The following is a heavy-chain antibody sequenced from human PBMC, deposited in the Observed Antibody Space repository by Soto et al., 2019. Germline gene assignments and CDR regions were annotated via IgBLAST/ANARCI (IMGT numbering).Heavy chain of an antibody. CDR2: ISYDGSNK. Sequence: PGGSLRLSCAASGFTFSSYAMRWVRQAPGKGLEWVAVISYDGSNKYYADYVKGRFTITRDNSKNTLYLQMNSLRAEDTAVYYCARAYYDILTGYYKTYGAFDIWGQGT. J-gene: IGHJ3*02. V-gene: IGHV3-30-3*01. CDR3: ARAYYDILTGYYKTYGAFDI. D-gene: IGHD3-9*01. CDR1: GFTFSSYA.